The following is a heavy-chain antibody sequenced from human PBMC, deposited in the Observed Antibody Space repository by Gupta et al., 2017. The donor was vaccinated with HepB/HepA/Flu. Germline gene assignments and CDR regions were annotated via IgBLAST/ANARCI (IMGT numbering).Heavy chain of an antibody. V-gene: IGHV3-30*18. CDR1: GLFFSSYG. CDR3: AKEIQKYAGKWYFDL. CDR2: ISHAGTVS. J-gene: IGHJ2*01. Sequence: VQLVEAGGGVVQPGRSLSLSCAGPGLFFSSYGIHWVRQAPGKGMEGVAVISHAGTVSYYADSVKGRFTLSRDNSKNTVYLQLSSLRDDDAAVYYCAKEIQKYAGKWYFDLWGRGTLVSVSS. D-gene: IGHD5-18*01.